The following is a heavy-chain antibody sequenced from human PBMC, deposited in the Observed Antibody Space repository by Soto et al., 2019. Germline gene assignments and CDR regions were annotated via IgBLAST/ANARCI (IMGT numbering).Heavy chain of an antibody. V-gene: IGHV1-2*04. CDR3: ARDRFGYSSGWYHY. CDR2: INPNSGGT. Sequence: QVQLVQSGAEVKKPGASVKVSCEASGYTFTGYYMHWVRQAPGQGLEWMGWINPNSGGTNYAQKFQGWVTMTRDTSISTAYMELSRLRSDDTAVYYCARDRFGYSSGWYHYWGQGTLVTVSS. J-gene: IGHJ4*02. CDR1: GYTFTGYY. D-gene: IGHD6-19*01.